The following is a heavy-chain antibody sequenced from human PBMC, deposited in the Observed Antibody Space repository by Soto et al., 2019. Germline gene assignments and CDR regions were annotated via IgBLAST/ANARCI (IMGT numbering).Heavy chain of an antibody. CDR2: IYDSGST. CDR3: ARGRRFGYSIKYYYGMDV. CDR1: GGSISSGGYY. Sequence: QVQLQESGPGLVKPSQTLSLTCTVSGGSISSGGYYWSWIRQHPGKGLEWIGYIYDSGSTYYNPSLKSRVTISRDTSKNQCSLKLSSVTAADTAVYYCARGRRFGYSIKYYYGMDVWGQGTTVTVSS. V-gene: IGHV4-31*03. J-gene: IGHJ6*02. D-gene: IGHD4-4*01.